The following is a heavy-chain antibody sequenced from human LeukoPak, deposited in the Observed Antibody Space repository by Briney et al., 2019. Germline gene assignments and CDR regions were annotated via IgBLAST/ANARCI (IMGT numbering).Heavy chain of an antibody. V-gene: IGHV4-38-2*02. CDR2: IYHSGST. J-gene: IGHJ6*02. Sequence: TSETLSLTCTVSGYSISSGYYWGWIRQPPGKGLEWIGSIYHSGSTYYNPSLKSRVTMSVDTSKNQFSLKLSSVTAADTAVYYCAREDYDILTGPHLDVWGQGTTVTVSS. D-gene: IGHD3-9*01. CDR3: AREDYDILTGPHLDV. CDR1: GYSISSGYY.